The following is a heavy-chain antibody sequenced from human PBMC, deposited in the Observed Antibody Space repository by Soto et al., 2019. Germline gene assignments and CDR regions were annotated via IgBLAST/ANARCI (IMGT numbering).Heavy chain of an antibody. Sequence: QVQLVQSGAEVKKPGASVKVSCKASGYTFTGYYMHWVRQAPGQGLEWMGWINPNSGGTNYAQKFQGWVTMTRDTSISTAYMELSRLRSDDTAVYYCARDLTGVAAGGDNWFDPWGQGTLVTVSS. CDR3: ARDLTGVAAGGDNWFDP. V-gene: IGHV1-2*04. CDR1: GYTFTGYY. CDR2: INPNSGGT. J-gene: IGHJ5*02. D-gene: IGHD6-13*01.